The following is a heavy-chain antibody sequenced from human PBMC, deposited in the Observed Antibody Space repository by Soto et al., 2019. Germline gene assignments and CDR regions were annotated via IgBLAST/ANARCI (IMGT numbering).Heavy chain of an antibody. Sequence: EVQLLESVGGLVQPGGSLRLSCAASGFTFSSYAMNWVRQAPGKGLEWVSVISGSGGSTYYADSVKGRFTISRDNSKNTLYLQMNRLRAEDTAVYYCASRSSGWYFEYWGQGTLVTVSS. CDR3: ASRSSGWYFEY. CDR2: ISGSGGST. CDR1: GFTFSSYA. V-gene: IGHV3-23*01. D-gene: IGHD6-19*01. J-gene: IGHJ4*02.